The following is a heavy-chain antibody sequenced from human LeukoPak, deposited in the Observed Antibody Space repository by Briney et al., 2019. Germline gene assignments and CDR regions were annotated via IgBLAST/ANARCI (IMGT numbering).Heavy chain of an antibody. J-gene: IGHJ4*02. CDR1: GYSFTKHW. V-gene: IGHV5-51*01. D-gene: IGHD4-11*01. Sequence: GESLKISCKASGYSFTKHWIGWVRQVPGKGLEWMGVIYPGDSDTRYSPSFQGRVTISVDKSISTAYLQWSSLKASDTATYYCAKTDRFTITTMIDFWGQGTVVTVSS. CDR3: AKTDRFTITTMIDF. CDR2: IYPGDSDT.